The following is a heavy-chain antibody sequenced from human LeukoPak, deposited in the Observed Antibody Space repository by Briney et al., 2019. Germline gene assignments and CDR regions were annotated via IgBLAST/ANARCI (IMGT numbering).Heavy chain of an antibody. D-gene: IGHD3-10*01. CDR2: FDPEDGET. CDR1: GYTLTELS. V-gene: IGHV1-24*01. Sequence: ASVKVSCKVSGYTLTELSMHWVRQAHGKGIEWMGGFDPEDGETIYAQKFQGRVTMTEDTSTDTAYMEVCSFRSEVTDLYYCATVAGQFGDFDDKGQGTLVTVSS. CDR3: ATVAGQFGDFDD. J-gene: IGHJ4*02.